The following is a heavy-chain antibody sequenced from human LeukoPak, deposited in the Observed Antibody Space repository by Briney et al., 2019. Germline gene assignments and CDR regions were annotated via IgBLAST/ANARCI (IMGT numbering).Heavy chain of an antibody. V-gene: IGHV4-59*01. CDR1: GGSISSYY. D-gene: IGHD5-24*01. J-gene: IGHJ4*02. CDR2: IYYSGST. Sequence: SETLSLTCTVPGGSISSYYWTWIRQPPGKGLEWIGYIYYSGSTSYDPSLMSRVTFSIDTSRNQFSLRLTSVTAADPAVYYCARVSSGDRIDGYNVVDSWGQGTLVTVSS. CDR3: ARVSSGDRIDGYNVVDS.